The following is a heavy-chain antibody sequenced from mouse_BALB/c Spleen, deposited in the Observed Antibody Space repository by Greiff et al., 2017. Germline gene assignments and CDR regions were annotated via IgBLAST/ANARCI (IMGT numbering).Heavy chain of an antibody. D-gene: IGHD2-14*01. J-gene: IGHJ3*01. CDR3: ARDRYDGAWFAY. V-gene: IGHV2-9*02. Sequence: VHLVESGPGLVAPSQSLSITCTVSGFSLTSYGVHWVRQPPGKGLEWLGVIWAGGSTNYNSALMSRLSISKDNSKSQVFLKMNSLQTDDTAMYYCARDRYDGAWFAYWGQGTLVTVSA. CDR2: IWAGGST. CDR1: GFSLTSYG.